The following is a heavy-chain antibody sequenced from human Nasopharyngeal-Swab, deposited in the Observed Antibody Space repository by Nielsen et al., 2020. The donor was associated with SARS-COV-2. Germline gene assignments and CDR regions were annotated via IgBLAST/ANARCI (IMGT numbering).Heavy chain of an antibody. CDR2: ISGSGGST. CDR1: GFTFSSHS. J-gene: IGHJ6*02. Sequence: GGSLRLSCAASGFTFSSHSISWVRQAPGKGLEWVSAISGSGGSTYYADSVKGRFTISRDNSKNTLYLQMNSLRAEDTAVYYCAKSSSTPYGMDVWGQGTTVTVSS. V-gene: IGHV3-23*01. CDR3: AKSSSTPYGMDV.